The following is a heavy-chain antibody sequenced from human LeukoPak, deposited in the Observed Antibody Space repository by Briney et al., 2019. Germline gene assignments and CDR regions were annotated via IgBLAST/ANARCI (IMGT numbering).Heavy chain of an antibody. D-gene: IGHD2-15*01. CDR1: GGSISSGGYS. J-gene: IGHJ4*02. CDR3: ARGEGYCSGGSCYSLLFDY. V-gene: IGHV4-30-2*01. CDR2: IYHSGST. Sequence: SQTLSLTCAVSGGSISSGGYSWSWIRQPPGKGLEWIGYIYHSGSTYYNPSLKSRVTISVDRSKNQFSLTLSSVTAADTAVYYCARGEGYCSGGSCYSLLFDYWGQGTLVTVSS.